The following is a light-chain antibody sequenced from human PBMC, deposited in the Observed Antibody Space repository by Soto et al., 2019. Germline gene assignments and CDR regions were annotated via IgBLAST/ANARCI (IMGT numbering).Light chain of an antibody. CDR1: QSISSY. V-gene: IGKV1-39*01. J-gene: IGKJ4*01. CDR3: HQSYITLT. Sequence: DIQMTQSPSSLSASVGDRVTITCRASQSISSYLNWYQQKPGKAPKLLIYAAASLQSGVPSRFSGSGSGTDFTLTISSLQPEDFATYYCHQSYITLTFGGGTKVEIK. CDR2: AAA.